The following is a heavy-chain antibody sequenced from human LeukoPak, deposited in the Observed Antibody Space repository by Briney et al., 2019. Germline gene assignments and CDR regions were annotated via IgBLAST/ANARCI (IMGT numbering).Heavy chain of an antibody. CDR3: AILGVTTSDY. Sequence: PAGGSLRLSCAASGFTFSSYGMHWVRQAPGKGPEWVAVIWYDGSNKYYADSVKGRFTISRDNSKNTLYLQMNSLRAEDTAVYYCAILGVTTSDYWGQGTLVTVSS. V-gene: IGHV3-30*02. CDR2: IWYDGSNK. D-gene: IGHD4-17*01. CDR1: GFTFSSYG. J-gene: IGHJ4*02.